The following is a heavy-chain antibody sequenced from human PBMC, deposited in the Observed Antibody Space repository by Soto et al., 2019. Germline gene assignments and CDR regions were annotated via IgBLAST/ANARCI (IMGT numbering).Heavy chain of an antibody. J-gene: IGHJ4*02. CDR1: GGSISSYY. V-gene: IGHV4-59*01. D-gene: IGHD3-22*01. Sequence: QVQLQESGPGLVKPSETLSLTCTVSGGSISSYYWSWIRQPPGKGLEWIGYIYYSGSTNYNPSLKSRVTTSVDTSKSQFSLKLSPVTAADTAVYYCARSPSSSGYFSRLGVFAATGVYYFDYWGQGTLVTVSS. CDR3: ARSPSSSGYFSRLGVFAATGVYYFDY. CDR2: IYYSGST.